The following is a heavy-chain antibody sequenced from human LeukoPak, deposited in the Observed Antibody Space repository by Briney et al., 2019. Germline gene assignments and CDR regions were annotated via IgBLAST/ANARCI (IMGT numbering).Heavy chain of an antibody. CDR3: ARHTEVHCSGGSCYDSHAFDI. D-gene: IGHD2-15*01. V-gene: IGHV4-30-4*01. Sequence: SETLSLTCTVSGGSISSGDYYWSWIRQPPGKGLEWIGYIYYSGSTYYNPSLKSRVTISVDTSKNQFSLKLSSVTAADTAVYYCARHTEVHCSGGSCYDSHAFDIWGQGTMVTVSS. CDR1: GGSISSGDYY. J-gene: IGHJ3*02. CDR2: IYYSGST.